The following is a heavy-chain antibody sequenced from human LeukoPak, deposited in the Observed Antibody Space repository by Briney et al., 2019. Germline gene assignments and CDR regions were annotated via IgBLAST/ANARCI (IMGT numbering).Heavy chain of an antibody. J-gene: IGHJ4*02. Sequence: GGSLRLSCAASEFTYGMNWVRQAPGKGLEWVSAISGSGGSTYYADSVKGRFTISRDNSKNTLYVQVNSLGTEDTAAYYCAKGSYYDSSGSFYFDYWGQGTLVTVSS. CDR1: EFTYG. V-gene: IGHV3-23*01. D-gene: IGHD3-22*01. CDR2: ISGSGGST. CDR3: AKGSYYDSSGSFYFDY.